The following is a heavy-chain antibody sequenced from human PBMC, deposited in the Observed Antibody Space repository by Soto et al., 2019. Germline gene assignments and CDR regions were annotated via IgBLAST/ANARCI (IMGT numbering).Heavy chain of an antibody. J-gene: IGHJ6*02. D-gene: IGHD2-2*01. Sequence: QVQLVQSGAEVKKPGSSVKVSCKASGGTFSSYAISWVRQAPGQGLEWMGGIIPIFGTANYAQKFQGRVTITADESTSTAYMELSSLRSEDTAVYYCARDQPIVGVPAAPLEPYYYYGMDGLGPGTTVTVSS. CDR2: IIPIFGTA. CDR1: GGTFSSYA. V-gene: IGHV1-69*01. CDR3: ARDQPIVGVPAAPLEPYYYYGMDG.